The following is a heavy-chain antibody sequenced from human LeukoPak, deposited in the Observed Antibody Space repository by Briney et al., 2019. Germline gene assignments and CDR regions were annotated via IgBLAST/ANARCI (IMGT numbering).Heavy chain of an antibody. J-gene: IGHJ4*02. D-gene: IGHD6-6*01. V-gene: IGHV4-59*01. CDR3: ARGDSSSPCYIDY. CDR1: GGSISSYY. CDR2: IYYSGST. Sequence: PSETLSLTRTVSGGSISSYYWSWIRQPPGKGLEWIGYIYYSGSTNCNPSLKSRVTISLDTSKNQFSLKLSSVTAADTAVYYCARGDSSSPCYIDYWGQGILVTVSS.